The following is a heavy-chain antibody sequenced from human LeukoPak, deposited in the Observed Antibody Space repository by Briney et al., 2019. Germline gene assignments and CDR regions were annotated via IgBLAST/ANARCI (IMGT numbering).Heavy chain of an antibody. D-gene: IGHD6-13*01. CDR1: GFTFSIYW. CDR2: IKQDGSEK. J-gene: IGHJ3*02. Sequence: GGSLRLSCAASGFTFSIYWMTWVRQAPGKGLEWVAKIKQDGSEKYYVDSVKGRFTISRDNAKNSLYLQMNSPRAEDTAIYYCARHSSSGPFDIWGQGTMVTVSS. V-gene: IGHV3-7*01. CDR3: ARHSSSGPFDI.